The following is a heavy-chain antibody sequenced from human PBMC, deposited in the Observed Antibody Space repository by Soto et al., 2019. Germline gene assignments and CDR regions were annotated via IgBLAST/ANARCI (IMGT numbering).Heavy chain of an antibody. CDR3: ARDVSGWSYYYYGMDV. J-gene: IGHJ6*02. D-gene: IGHD6-19*01. CDR2: ISYDGSNK. V-gene: IGHV3-30*03. CDR1: GFTFSSYG. Sequence: QVQLVESGGGVVQPGRSRRLSCAASGFTFSSYGMHWVRQAPGKGLEWVAVISYDGSNKYYADSVKGRFTISRDNSKNTLYLQMNSLRPEDTAVYYCARDVSGWSYYYYGMDVWGQGTTVTVSS.